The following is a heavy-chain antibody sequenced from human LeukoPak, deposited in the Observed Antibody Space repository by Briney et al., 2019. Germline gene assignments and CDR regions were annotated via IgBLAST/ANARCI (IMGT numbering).Heavy chain of an antibody. Sequence: GGSLRLSCAASGFTFSSYAMSWVRQDLGTGLERVSAISGSGGSTYYADSVKGRFTISRDNSKNTLYLQMNSLRAEDTAVYYCAKDLWFGEPTFDYWGQGTLVTVSS. D-gene: IGHD3-10*01. J-gene: IGHJ4*02. CDR1: GFTFSSYA. CDR3: AKDLWFGEPTFDY. CDR2: ISGSGGST. V-gene: IGHV3-23*01.